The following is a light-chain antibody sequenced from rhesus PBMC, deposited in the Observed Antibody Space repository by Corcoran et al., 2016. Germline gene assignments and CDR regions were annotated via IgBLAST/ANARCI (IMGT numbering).Light chain of an antibody. CDR2: KAS. CDR3: QQYNSAPLT. V-gene: IGKV1-21*01. CDR1: QGISSW. J-gene: IGKJ4*01. Sequence: DIQMTQSPSSLSASVGDRVTITCRASQGISSWLAWYQQKPVKAPKLLIYKASSWQSGVHSRFSGSGSGTEFTLTISSLQPEDFATYYYQQYNSAPLTFGGGTKVEIK.